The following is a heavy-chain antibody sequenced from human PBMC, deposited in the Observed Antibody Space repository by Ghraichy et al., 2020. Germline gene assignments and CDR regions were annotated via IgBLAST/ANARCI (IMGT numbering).Heavy chain of an antibody. D-gene: IGHD4-17*01. J-gene: IGHJ4*02. CDR2: IRPSGNT. CDR3: ASRGDYARAFLDY. CDR1: GDSISAYY. Sequence: SETLSLTCAVSGDSISAYYWNWIRQTPGTGLEWISNIRPSGNTNSHPSLKRRVTLSVDTSLTHFSLKLNSVTAAATAVSYCASRGDYARAFLDYWGQGLLVTVSS. V-gene: IGHV4-4*09.